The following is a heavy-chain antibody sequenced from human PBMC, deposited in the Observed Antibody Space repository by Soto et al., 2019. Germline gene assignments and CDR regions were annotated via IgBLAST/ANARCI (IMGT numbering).Heavy chain of an antibody. CDR3: AKDQSLRFLEWSHFDY. Sequence: VGSLRLSCAASGFTFSSYAMSWVRQAPGKGLEWVSAISGSGGSTYYADSVKGRFTISRDNSKNTLYLQMNSLRAEDTAVYYCAKDQSLRFLEWSHFDYWGQGTLVTVSS. D-gene: IGHD3-3*01. CDR1: GFTFSSYA. CDR2: ISGSGGST. V-gene: IGHV3-23*01. J-gene: IGHJ4*02.